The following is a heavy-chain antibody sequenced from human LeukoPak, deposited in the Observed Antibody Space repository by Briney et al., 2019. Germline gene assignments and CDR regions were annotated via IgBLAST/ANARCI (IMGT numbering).Heavy chain of an antibody. V-gene: IGHV1-2*02. CDR1: GYTFTSYG. D-gene: IGHD3-9*01. J-gene: IGHJ3*02. CDR3: AREPMDYDILTGYYPVDAFDI. CDR2: INPNSGGT. Sequence: ASVKVSCKASGYTFTSYGISWVRQAPGQGLEWMGWINPNSGGTNYAQKFQGRVTMTRDTSISTAYMELSRLRSDGTAVYYCAREPMDYDILTGYYPVDAFDIWGQGTMVTVSS.